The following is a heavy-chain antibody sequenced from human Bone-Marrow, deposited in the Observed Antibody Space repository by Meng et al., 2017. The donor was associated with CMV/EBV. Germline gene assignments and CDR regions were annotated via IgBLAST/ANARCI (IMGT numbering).Heavy chain of an antibody. Sequence: GESLKISCAAPGFLFSSYAIHWVRQAPGKGLEWVAVIWYDGSNKYYADSVKGRFTISRDNSKNSLYLQINSRRAEDTAVYYCAIVAGYNGTGWGQGPLVPVSS. CDR1: GFLFSSYA. D-gene: IGHD1-14*01. CDR2: IWYDGSNK. CDR3: AIVAGYNGTG. J-gene: IGHJ4*02. V-gene: IGHV3-30*02.